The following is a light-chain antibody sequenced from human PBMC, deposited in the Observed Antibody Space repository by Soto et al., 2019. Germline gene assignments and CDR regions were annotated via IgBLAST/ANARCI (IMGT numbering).Light chain of an antibody. CDR3: QQYNSYSIT. Sequence: DIQMTQSPSTLSASVGDRVTITCLASQSVSSWLAWYQQKPGKAPKLLIYKASSLESGVPSRFSGSGSGTEFTLTISSLQPDDFATYYCQQYNSYSITCGQGTRLEIK. V-gene: IGKV1-5*03. CDR2: KAS. CDR1: QSVSSW. J-gene: IGKJ5*01.